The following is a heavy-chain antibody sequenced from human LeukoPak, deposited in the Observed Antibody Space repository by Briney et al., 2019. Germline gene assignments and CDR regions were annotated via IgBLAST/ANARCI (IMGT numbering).Heavy chain of an antibody. CDR3: ARDAEGNFPGTIFGVVIPRKKARKEGFDY. D-gene: IGHD3-3*01. V-gene: IGHV4-39*02. CDR1: GGSISSSSYY. CDR2: IYYSGST. J-gene: IGHJ4*02. Sequence: SETLSLTCTVSGGSISSSSYYWGWIRQPPGKGLEWIGSIYYSGSTYYNPSLKSRVTISVDTSKNQFSLKLSSVTAADTAVYYCARDAEGNFPGTIFGVVIPRKKARKEGFDYWGQGTLVTVSS.